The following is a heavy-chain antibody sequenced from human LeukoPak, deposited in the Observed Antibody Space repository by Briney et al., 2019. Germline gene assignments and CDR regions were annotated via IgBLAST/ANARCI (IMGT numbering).Heavy chain of an antibody. D-gene: IGHD4-23*01. CDR2: IKQDGSEK. CDR3: AREGGNSVQVY. V-gene: IGHV3-7*01. Sequence: QSGGSLRLSCAASGFTFSSYWMSWVRQAPGKGLEWVANIKQDGSEKYYVDSVKGRFTISRDDAKNSLYLQMNSLRAEDTAVYYCAREGGNSVQVYWGQGTLVPVSS. J-gene: IGHJ4*02. CDR1: GFTFSSYW.